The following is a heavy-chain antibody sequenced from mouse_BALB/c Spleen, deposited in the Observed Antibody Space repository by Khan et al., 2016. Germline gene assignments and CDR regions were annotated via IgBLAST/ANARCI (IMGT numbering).Heavy chain of an antibody. CDR1: GFAFSRYW. CDR2: INPDSSTI. V-gene: IGHV4-1*02. J-gene: IGHJ4*01. Sequence: EVELVESGGGLVQPGGSLKLSCAASGFAFSRYWMSWVRQAPGKGLEWIGEINPDSSTINYTPSLKDKFIISRDNAKNTLYLQMSKVRSEDTALYYCARHGYYAMDYWGQGTSVTVSS. CDR3: ARHGYYAMDY.